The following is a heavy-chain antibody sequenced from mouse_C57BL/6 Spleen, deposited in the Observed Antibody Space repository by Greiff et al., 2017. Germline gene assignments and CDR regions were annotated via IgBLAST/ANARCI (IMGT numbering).Heavy chain of an antibody. V-gene: IGHV1-54*01. J-gene: IGHJ4*01. CDR2: INPGSGGT. D-gene: IGHD1-1*01. CDR1: GYAFTNYL. Sequence: QVHVKQSGAELVRPGTSVQVSCKASGYAFTNYLIEWVKQRPGQGLEWIGVINPGSGGTNYNEKCKGKATLTADNSSSTAYMQLSSLTSEDSAVYFCARDGITTLVVPLGRQGAMDYWGQGTSVTVSS. CDR3: ARDGITTLVVPLGRQGAMDY.